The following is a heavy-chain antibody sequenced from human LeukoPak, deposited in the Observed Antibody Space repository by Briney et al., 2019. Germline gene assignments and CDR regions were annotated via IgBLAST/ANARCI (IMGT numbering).Heavy chain of an antibody. CDR3: ARDWYNNSDAFDI. D-gene: IGHD4-11*01. J-gene: IGHJ3*02. CDR1: GFTFSSYG. V-gene: IGHV3-30*02. Sequence: GGSLRLSCAASGFTFSSYGMHWVRQAPGKGLEWVAFIRYDGSNKYYADSVKGRFTISRDNSKNTLYLQMNSLRAEDTAVYYCARDWYNNSDAFDIWGQGTMVTVSS. CDR2: IRYDGSNK.